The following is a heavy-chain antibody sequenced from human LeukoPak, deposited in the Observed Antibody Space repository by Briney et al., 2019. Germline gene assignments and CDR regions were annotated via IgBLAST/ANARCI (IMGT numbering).Heavy chain of an antibody. CDR1: GYTFTGYC. V-gene: IGHV1-2*02. D-gene: IGHD1-14*01. CDR2: INPNSGGT. CDR3: ARLPYNSAEYFQH. J-gene: IGHJ1*01. Sequence: ASVKVSCKASGYTFTGYCMHWVRQAPGQGLEWMGWINPNSGGTNYAQKFQGRVTMTRDTSISTAYMELSRLRSDDTAVYYCARLPYNSAEYFQHWGQGTLVTVSS.